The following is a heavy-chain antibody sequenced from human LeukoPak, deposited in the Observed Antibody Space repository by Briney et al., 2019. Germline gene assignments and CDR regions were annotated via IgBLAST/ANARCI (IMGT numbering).Heavy chain of an antibody. V-gene: IGHV4-4*07. CDR3: ARDQPLYYYGSGSFYWFDP. CDR2: IYTSGST. Sequence: SETLSLTCTVSGGSISGYYWNWIRQPAGKGLEWIGRIYTSGSTNYSPSLKSRVTMSVDTSKNQFSLKLSSVTAADTAVYYCARDQPLYYYGSGSFYWFDPWGQGILVTVSS. D-gene: IGHD3-10*01. CDR1: GGSISGYY. J-gene: IGHJ5*02.